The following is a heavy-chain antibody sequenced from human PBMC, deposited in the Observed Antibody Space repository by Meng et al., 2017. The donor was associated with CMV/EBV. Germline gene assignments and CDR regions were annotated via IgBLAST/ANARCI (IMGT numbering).Heavy chain of an antibody. CDR3: ARVWDSGWDY. J-gene: IGHJ4*02. Sequence: VPLTQWGAGLLKPSEPLSLPCAVYGGSFSGYYWSWIRQPPGKGLEWIGEINHSGSTNYNPSLKSRVTISVDTSKNQFSLKLSSVTAADTAVYYCARVWDSGWDYWGQGTLVTVSS. CDR2: INHSGST. D-gene: IGHD3-22*01. V-gene: IGHV4-34*01. CDR1: GGSFSGYY.